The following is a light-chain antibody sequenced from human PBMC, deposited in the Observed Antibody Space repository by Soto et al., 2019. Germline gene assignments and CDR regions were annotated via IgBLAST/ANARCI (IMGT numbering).Light chain of an antibody. CDR2: DVS. J-gene: IGLJ3*02. Sequence: HSALTQPRSVSGSPGQSVTISCTGTSSDVGGYNYVSWYQQHPGKAPKLMIYDVSKRPSGVPDRFSGSKSGNTASLTISGLQAEDEADYYCCSDAGSYTWVFGGGTQLTVL. CDR1: SSDVGGYNY. CDR3: CSDAGSYTWV. V-gene: IGLV2-11*01.